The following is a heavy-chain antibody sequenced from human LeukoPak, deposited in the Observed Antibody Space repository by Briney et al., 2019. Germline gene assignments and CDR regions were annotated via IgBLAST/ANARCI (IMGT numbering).Heavy chain of an antibody. J-gene: IGHJ4*02. V-gene: IGHV3-21*01. CDR2: ISSSSSYI. Sequence: GGSLRLSCAASGFTFSSYSMNWVRQAPGKGLEWVSSISSSSSYIYYADSVKGRFTISRDNAENSLYLQMNSLRAEDTAVYYCAREGEQRGYSGYIDYWGQGTLVTVSS. CDR3: AREGEQRGYSGYIDY. CDR1: GFTFSSYS. D-gene: IGHD5-12*01.